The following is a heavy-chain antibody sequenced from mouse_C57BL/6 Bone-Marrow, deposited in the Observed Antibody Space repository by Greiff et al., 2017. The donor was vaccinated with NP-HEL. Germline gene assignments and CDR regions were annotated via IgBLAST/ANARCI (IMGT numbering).Heavy chain of an antibody. Sequence: QAQLHKLGAELVKPGASVKLSSRASASTLPSYWMRGVNKRPGQGLEWIGEIDPSDSYTNYNQKFKGKATLTVDTSSSTAYMQLSSLTSEDSAVYYCARRYFWGQGTTLTVSS. CDR2: IDPSDSYT. V-gene: IGHV1-50*01. J-gene: IGHJ2*01. CDR1: ASTLPSYW. CDR3: ARRYF.